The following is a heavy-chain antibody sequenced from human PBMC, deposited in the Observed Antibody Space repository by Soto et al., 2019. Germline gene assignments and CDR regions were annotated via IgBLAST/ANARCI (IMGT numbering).Heavy chain of an antibody. V-gene: IGHV3-30-3*01. Sequence: GGSLRLSCAASGFTFSRYAVHWVRQAPGKGLEWVSFISYDGSNKYYADSVKGRFTISRDNSKNTLSLQMDSLKTEDTAVYYCASTVVLSAAMDGFDYWGQGTLVTVS. D-gene: IGHD2-2*01. CDR2: ISYDGSNK. J-gene: IGHJ4*02. CDR3: ASTVVLSAAMDGFDY. CDR1: GFTFSRYA.